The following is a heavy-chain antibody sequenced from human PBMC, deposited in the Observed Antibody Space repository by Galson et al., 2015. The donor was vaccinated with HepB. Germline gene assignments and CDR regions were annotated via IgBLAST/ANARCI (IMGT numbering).Heavy chain of an antibody. CDR3: ARDAKRSLGSSWLNIFYLDY. CDR1: GFSFSDYN. Sequence: SLRLSCAASGFSFSDYNMNWVRQAPGKGLEWVASISGTGAYIYYADSVKGGFFTSKDSAKKPLSLRLRSRRVDGTAVYFCARDAKRSLGSSWLNIFYLDYWGQGALVSVSS. D-gene: IGHD6-13*01. J-gene: IGHJ4*02. CDR2: ISGTGAYI. V-gene: IGHV3-21*01.